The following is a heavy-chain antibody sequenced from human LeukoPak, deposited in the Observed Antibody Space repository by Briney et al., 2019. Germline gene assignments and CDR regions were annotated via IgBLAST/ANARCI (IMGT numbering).Heavy chain of an antibody. CDR3: AKNTQYSGYYDC. J-gene: IGHJ4*02. V-gene: IGHV3-23*01. CDR2: ISDSGGIT. Sequence: GGSLRLSCAASGFTFSSYPMTWVRQAQGKGPEWVSFISDSGGITYYADSVKGRFTISRDNSKNTLYLQMNSLRAEDTAVYYCAKNTQYSGYYDCWGQETLVAVSS. D-gene: IGHD6-6*01. CDR1: GFTFSSYP.